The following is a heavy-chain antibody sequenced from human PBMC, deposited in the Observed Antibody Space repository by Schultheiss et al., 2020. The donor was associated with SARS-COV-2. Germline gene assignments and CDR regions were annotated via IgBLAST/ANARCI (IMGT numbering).Heavy chain of an antibody. V-gene: IGHV4-34*01. J-gene: IGHJ5*02. CDR3: ARSGGTIFGVVIILGWFDP. CDR1: GGSFSGYY. Sequence: SQTLSLTCAVYGGSFSGYYWSWIRQPPGKGLEWIGEINHSGSTYYNPSLKSRVTISVDTSKNQFSLKLSSVTAADTAVYYCARSGGTIFGVVIILGWFDPWGQGTLVTVSS. D-gene: IGHD3-3*01. CDR2: INHSGST.